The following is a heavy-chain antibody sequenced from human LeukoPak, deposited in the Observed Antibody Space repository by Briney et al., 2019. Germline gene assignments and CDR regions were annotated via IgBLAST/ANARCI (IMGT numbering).Heavy chain of an antibody. J-gene: IGHJ6*03. CDR1: GYTFTSYG. CDR2: ISAYNGNT. V-gene: IGHV1-18*01. CDR3: ARAGGSGSYYANYYYYYYMDV. Sequence: ASVTVSCKASGYTFTSYGISWVRQAPGQGLEWMGWISAYNGNTNYAQKLQGRVTMTTDTSTSTAYMELRSLRSDDTAVYYCARAGGSGSYYANYYYYYYMDVWGKGTTVTVSS. D-gene: IGHD3-10*01.